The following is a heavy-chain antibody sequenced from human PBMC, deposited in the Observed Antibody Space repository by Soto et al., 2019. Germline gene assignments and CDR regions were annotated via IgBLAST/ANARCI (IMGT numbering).Heavy chain of an antibody. CDR3: ARRGPEWSFDY. Sequence: QVQLQESGPGLVKPSDTLSLTCRVSCFFISISDWWGWIRQPPGKGLEWIGNIYYSGSTYYNPSLKSRVTMSVDTSKNQFSLKLYSVTVVDTAVYYCARRGPEWSFDYWGQGKLVTVYS. V-gene: IGHV4-28*01. J-gene: IGHJ4*02. CDR2: IYYSGST. CDR1: CFFISISDW. D-gene: IGHD3-3*01.